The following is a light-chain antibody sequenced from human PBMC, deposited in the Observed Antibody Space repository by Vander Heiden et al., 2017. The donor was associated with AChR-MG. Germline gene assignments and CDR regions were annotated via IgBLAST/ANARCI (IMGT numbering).Light chain of an antibody. CDR3: QQSYSTPWT. J-gene: IGKJ1*01. CDR1: QSISSY. Sequence: DIQMPQPPSSLSASVGDRVTITCRASQSISSYLNWYQQKPGKAPKLLIYAASSLQSGVPSRFSGSGSGTDFTLTISSLQPEDFATYYCQQSYSTPWTFGQGTKVEIK. CDR2: AAS. V-gene: IGKV1-39*01.